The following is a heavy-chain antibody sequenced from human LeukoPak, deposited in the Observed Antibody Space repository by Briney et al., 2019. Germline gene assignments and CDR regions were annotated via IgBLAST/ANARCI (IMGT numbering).Heavy chain of an antibody. V-gene: IGHV3-21*01. J-gene: IGHJ4*02. CDR1: GFTFSSYS. Sequence: PGGSLRLSCAASGFTFSSYSMNWVRQAPGKGLEWVSSISSSSSYIYYADSVKGRFTISRDNAKNSLYLQMNSLRAEDTAVYYCARGDTAMVTGSTDYWGQGTLVTVSS. D-gene: IGHD5-18*01. CDR3: ARGDTAMVTGSTDY. CDR2: ISSSSSYI.